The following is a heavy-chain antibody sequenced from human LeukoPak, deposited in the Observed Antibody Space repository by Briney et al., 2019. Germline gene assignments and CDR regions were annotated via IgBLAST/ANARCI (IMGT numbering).Heavy chain of an antibody. Sequence: GRSLRLSCEASGFTFSTYTLHWVRQAPGKGLDWVAVISSDGYNRYYADSVKGRFTISRDNFKDTLYLQMNSLRAEDTAVYYCARDSYGMDVWGQGTTVTVSS. V-gene: IGHV3-30-3*01. CDR1: GFTFSTYT. J-gene: IGHJ6*02. CDR3: ARDSYGMDV. CDR2: ISSDGYNR.